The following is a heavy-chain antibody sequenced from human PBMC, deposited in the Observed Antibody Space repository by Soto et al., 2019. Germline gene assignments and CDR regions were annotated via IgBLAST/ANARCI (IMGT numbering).Heavy chain of an antibody. V-gene: IGHV1-2*02. CDR3: ARDTKNTNSFIDS. Sequence: ASVKVSCKASGYTFTGYYMHWVRQAPGQGLEWMGWINPNTGSTNYDQEFQGRITMTRDTSISTAYMELSRLGSDDTAVYFCARDTKNTNSFIDSWGQGTLVTVSS. CDR2: INPNTGST. D-gene: IGHD1-1*01. J-gene: IGHJ4*02. CDR1: GYTFTGYY.